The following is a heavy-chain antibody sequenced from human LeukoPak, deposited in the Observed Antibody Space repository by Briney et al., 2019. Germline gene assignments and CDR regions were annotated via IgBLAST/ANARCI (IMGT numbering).Heavy chain of an antibody. CDR2: INSDGSTT. J-gene: IGHJ4*02. V-gene: IGHV3-74*01. D-gene: IGHD2-21*02. CDR1: GFAFSRNW. Sequence: GGPLRLSCAASGFAFSRNWMHCVRQAPGKGLVWVSRINSDGSTTTYADFVKGRFTISRDNANNTLYLQMNSLRAEDTAVYYCARELPFDYWGQGTLVTVSS. CDR3: ARELPFDY.